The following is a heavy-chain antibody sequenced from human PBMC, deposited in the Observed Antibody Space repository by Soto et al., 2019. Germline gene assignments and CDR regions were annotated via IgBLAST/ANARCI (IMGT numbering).Heavy chain of an antibody. J-gene: IGHJ4*02. CDR1: GFTFSSYS. V-gene: IGHV3-21*01. CDR2: ISSSSSYI. D-gene: IGHD5-18*01. CDR3: ARDQPGYSYGYGLGY. Sequence: GGSLRLSCAASGFTFSSYSMNWVRQAPGKGLEWVSSISSSSSYIYYADSVKGLFTISRDNAKNSLYLQMNSLRAEDTAVYYCARDQPGYSYGYGLGYWGQGTLVTVSS.